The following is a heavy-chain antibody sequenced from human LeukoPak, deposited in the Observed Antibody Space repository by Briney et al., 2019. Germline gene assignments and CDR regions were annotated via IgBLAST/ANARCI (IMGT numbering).Heavy chain of an antibody. J-gene: IGHJ4*02. D-gene: IGHD3-22*01. CDR1: DDSIKSHF. CDR3: ARGSRRHYDGSGYYFGEFDY. CDR2: VYYSGSG. V-gene: IGHV4-59*11. Sequence: SETLTLTCTVSDDSIKSHFWTWIRQPPGKGLEWIGYVYYSGSGSSNPSLKSRLTMSVDTSKSQFYLNLNSVTTADTAMYYCARGSRRHYDGSGYYFGEFDYWGQGILVTVSS.